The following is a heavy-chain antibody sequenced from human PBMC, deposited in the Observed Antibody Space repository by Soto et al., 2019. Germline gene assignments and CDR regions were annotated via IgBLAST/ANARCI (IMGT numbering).Heavy chain of an antibody. V-gene: IGHV1-46*01. CDR1: GYTFTGYY. CDR2: INPSGGST. D-gene: IGHD5-12*01. Sequence: ASVKVSCKASGYTFTGYYMHWVRQDPGQGLEWMGIINPSGGSTTYAQKFQGRVTMTRDTSTSTVYMELSSLRSEDTAVYYCARGDIVAIFCMDVWGQGTTVTVSS. J-gene: IGHJ6*02. CDR3: ARGDIVAIFCMDV.